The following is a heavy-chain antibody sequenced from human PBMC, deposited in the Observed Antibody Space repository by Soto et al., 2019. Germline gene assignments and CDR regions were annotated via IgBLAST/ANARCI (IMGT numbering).Heavy chain of an antibody. V-gene: IGHV4-39*01. CDR2: IYYSGST. Sequence: SETLSLTCTVSGGSISSSSYYWGWIRQPPGKGLEWIGSIYYSGSTYYNPSLKSRVTISVDTSKNQFSLKLSSVTAADTAVYYCACPGYYDFWSGQTRYYYYGMDVWGQGTTVNVSS. J-gene: IGHJ6*01. CDR1: GGSISSSSYY. CDR3: ACPGYYDFWSGQTRYYYYGMDV. D-gene: IGHD3-3*01.